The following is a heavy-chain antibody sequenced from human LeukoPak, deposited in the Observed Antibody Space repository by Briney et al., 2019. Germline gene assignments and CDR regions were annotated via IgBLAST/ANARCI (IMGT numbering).Heavy chain of an antibody. Sequence: ASVKVSCKASGYTFTGYYMHWVRQAPGQGLEWMGWINPNSGGTNYAQKFQGRVTMTRDTSISTAYMELSRLRSDDTAVYYCARDVEVAAAGDDYWGQGTLVTVSS. CDR3: ARDVEVAAAGDDY. CDR1: GYTFTGYY. CDR2: INPNSGGT. J-gene: IGHJ4*02. V-gene: IGHV1-2*02. D-gene: IGHD6-13*01.